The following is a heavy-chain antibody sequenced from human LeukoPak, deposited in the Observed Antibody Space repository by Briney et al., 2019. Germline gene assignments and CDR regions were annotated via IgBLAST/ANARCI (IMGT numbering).Heavy chain of an antibody. V-gene: IGHV5-10-1*01. CDR1: GYSFTNYW. CDR3: ARHRGWIDY. D-gene: IGHD6-19*01. J-gene: IGHJ4*02. Sequence: GESLRISCQGSGYSFTNYWINWVRLVPGKGLEWMGRIDPSDSYTNYSPSFQGHVTISVDKSITTAYLQWNSLKASDTAMYYCARHRGWIDYWGQGTLVTVSS. CDR2: IDPSDSYT.